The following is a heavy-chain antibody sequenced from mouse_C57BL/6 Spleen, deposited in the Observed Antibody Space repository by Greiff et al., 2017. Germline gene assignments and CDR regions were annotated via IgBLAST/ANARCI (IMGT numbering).Heavy chain of an antibody. J-gene: IGHJ4*01. CDR1: GYTFTSYW. CDR3: ARIDYGNFYAMDY. CDR2: INPSNGGT. V-gene: IGHV1-53*01. D-gene: IGHD2-1*01. Sequence: QVQLQQPGTELVKPGASVKLSCKASGYTFTSYWMHWVKQRPEQGLEWIGNINPSNGGTNYNEKFKSKATLTVDKSSSTAYMQLSSLTSEDSAVYYCARIDYGNFYAMDYWGQGTSVTVSS.